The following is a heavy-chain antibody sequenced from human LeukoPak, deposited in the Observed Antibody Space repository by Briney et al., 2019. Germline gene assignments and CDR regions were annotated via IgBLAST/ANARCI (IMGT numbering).Heavy chain of an antibody. V-gene: IGHV4-34*01. D-gene: IGHD3-10*01. CDR2: INHSGST. CDR3: ARSKMGYYYGSGSYPYYFDY. CDR1: GGSISSYF. Sequence: PSETLSLTCTVFGGSISSYFWSWIRQPPGKGLEWIGEINHSGSTNYNPSLKSRVTISVDTSKNQFSLKLSSVTAADTAVYYCARSKMGYYYGSGSYPYYFDYWGQGTLVTVSS. J-gene: IGHJ4*02.